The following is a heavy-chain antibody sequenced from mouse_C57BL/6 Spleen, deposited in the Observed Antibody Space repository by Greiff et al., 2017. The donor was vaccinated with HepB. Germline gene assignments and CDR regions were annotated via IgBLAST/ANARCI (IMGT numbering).Heavy chain of an antibody. J-gene: IGHJ2*01. Sequence: QVQLQQPGAELVKPGASVKLSCKASGYTFTSYWMQWVKQRPGQGLEWIGEIDPSDSYTNYNQKFKGKATLTVDTSSSTAYMQLSSLTSEDSAVYYCAILWKVYFDYWGQGTTLTVSS. CDR3: AILWKVYFDY. CDR2: IDPSDSYT. V-gene: IGHV1-50*01. CDR1: GYTFTSYW. D-gene: IGHD1-1*01.